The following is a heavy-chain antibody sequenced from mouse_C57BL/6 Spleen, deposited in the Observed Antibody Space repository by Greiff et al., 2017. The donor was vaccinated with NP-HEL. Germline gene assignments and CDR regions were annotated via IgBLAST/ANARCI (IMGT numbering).Heavy chain of an antibody. V-gene: IGHV5-17*01. J-gene: IGHJ2*01. CDR2: ISSGSSTI. D-gene: IGHD1-3*01. CDR3: ARAGSSDFDY. Sequence: EVKVVESGGGLVKPGGSLKLSCAASGFTFSDYGMHWVRQAPEQGLEWVAYISSGSSTIYYADTFKGRFTISRDNAKNTLFLQMTSLRSEDTAMYYCARAGSSDFDYWGQGTTLTVSS. CDR1: GFTFSDYG.